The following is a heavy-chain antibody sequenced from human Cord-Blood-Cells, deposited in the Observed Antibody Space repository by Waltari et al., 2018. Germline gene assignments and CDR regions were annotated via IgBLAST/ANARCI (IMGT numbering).Heavy chain of an antibody. J-gene: IGHJ4*02. V-gene: IGHV3-48*02. CDR3: ARVTRMHFDY. D-gene: IGHD3-16*01. CDR1: GFTFSSYS. Sequence: EVQLVESGGGLVQPGGSLRLSCAASGFTFSSYSMNWVRQAPGKGLEWVSYISSSSSTIYYAYSVKGRFTISRDNAKNSLYRQMNSLRDEDTAVYYCARVTRMHFDYWGQGTLVTVSS. CDR2: ISSSSSTI.